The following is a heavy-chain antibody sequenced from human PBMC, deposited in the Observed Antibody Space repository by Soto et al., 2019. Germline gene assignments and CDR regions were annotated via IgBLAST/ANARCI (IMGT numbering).Heavy chain of an antibody. J-gene: IGHJ5*02. V-gene: IGHV4-4*07. D-gene: IGHD2-21*02. CDR3: ARDQGVVVTADNWFDP. CDR2: IFSSGST. CDR1: GGSITDYS. Sequence: SETLSLTCTVSGGSITDYSWVWIRQPAGKGLEWIGRIFSSGSTNYNPSLKGRITMSLDTSKNQFSLKLNSATATDTAVYFCARDQGVVVTADNWFDPWGQGIPLTVSS.